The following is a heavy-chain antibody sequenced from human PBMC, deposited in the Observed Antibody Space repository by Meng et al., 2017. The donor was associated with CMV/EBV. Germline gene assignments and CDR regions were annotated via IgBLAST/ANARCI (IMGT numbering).Heavy chain of an antibody. V-gene: IGHV3-30-3*01. CDR3: ARDVLRFFSAFDY. Sequence: LSLTCAASGFTFSSYAMHWVRQAPGKGLEWVAVISYDGSNKYYADSVKGRFTISRDNSKNTLYLQMNSLRAEDTAVYYCARDVLRFFSAFDYWGQGTLVTVSS. CDR1: GFTFSSYA. D-gene: IGHD3-3*01. J-gene: IGHJ4*02. CDR2: ISYDGSNK.